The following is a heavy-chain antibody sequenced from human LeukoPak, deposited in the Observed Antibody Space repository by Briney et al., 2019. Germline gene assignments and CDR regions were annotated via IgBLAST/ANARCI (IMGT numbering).Heavy chain of an antibody. J-gene: IGHJ4*02. CDR3: ARLRFDFWSGYTHPYFDY. D-gene: IGHD3-3*01. CDR2: IYYSGTT. CDR1: GGSISSSSYS. Sequence: PSETLSLTCTVSGGSISSSSYSWGWVRQPPGRGREWVGSIYYSGTTYDNPPLKSRVTISEDTSKIQFSLKLRSVAATDTAVYFCARLRFDFWSGYTHPYFDYWGQGTLVTVSS. V-gene: IGHV4-39*01.